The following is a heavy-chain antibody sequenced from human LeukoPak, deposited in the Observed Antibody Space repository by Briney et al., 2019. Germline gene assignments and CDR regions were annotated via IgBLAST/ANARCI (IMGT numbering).Heavy chain of an antibody. CDR2: IYYSGST. J-gene: IGHJ4*02. Sequence: SETLSLTCTVSGGSISSYYWSWIRQPPGKGLEWIGYIYYSGSTNYNPSLKSRVTISVDTSKNQFSLKLSSVTAADTAMYYCARHWPGYCSGGSCYPNGIDYWGQGTLVTVSS. V-gene: IGHV4-59*08. CDR1: GGSISSYY. D-gene: IGHD2-15*01. CDR3: ARHWPGYCSGGSCYPNGIDY.